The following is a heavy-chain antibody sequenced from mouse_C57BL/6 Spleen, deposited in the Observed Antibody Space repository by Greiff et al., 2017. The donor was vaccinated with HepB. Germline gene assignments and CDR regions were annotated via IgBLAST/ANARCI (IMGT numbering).Heavy chain of an antibody. CDR2: IDPANGNT. D-gene: IGHD1-1*01. V-gene: IGHV14-3*01. CDR3: ARGYYGSPAWFAY. J-gene: IGHJ3*01. Sequence: DVKLQESVAELVRPGASVKLSCTASGFNIKNTYMHWVKQRPEQGLEWIGRIDPANGNTKYAPKFQGKATITADTSSNTAYLQLSSLTSEDTAIYYCARGYYGSPAWFAYWGQGTLVTVSA. CDR1: GFNIKNTY.